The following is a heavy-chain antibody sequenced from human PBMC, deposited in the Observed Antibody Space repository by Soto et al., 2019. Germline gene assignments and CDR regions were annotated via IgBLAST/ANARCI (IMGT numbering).Heavy chain of an antibody. J-gene: IGHJ6*04. CDR1: GFTFSTYT. Sequence: GGSLRLSCAASGFTFSTYTMNWVRQAPGKGLEWVSYISSSGSSIYYADSVKGRFTISRDNAKNSLYLQMNSLRDEDTAVYYCARDLLYNSSRYLFYGMDVWGKGTTVTVS. V-gene: IGHV3-48*02. CDR2: ISSSGSSI. D-gene: IGHD6-6*01. CDR3: ARDLLYNSSRYLFYGMDV.